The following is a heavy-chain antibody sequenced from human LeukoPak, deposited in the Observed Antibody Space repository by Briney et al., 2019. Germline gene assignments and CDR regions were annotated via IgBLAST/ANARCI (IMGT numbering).Heavy chain of an antibody. V-gene: IGHV4-4*07. CDR1: GVSISNYH. J-gene: IGHJ4*02. Sequence: SETLSLTCTVSGVSISNYHWSWIRQPAGKGLEWIGRIYNRGNTNYNASLQSRVTMSVDTSRNQFSLKLTSVTAADTAVYYCARYGGSGDTRGCFDYWGQGTLVTVSS. D-gene: IGHD2-15*01. CDR3: ARYGGSGDTRGCFDY. CDR2: IYNRGNT.